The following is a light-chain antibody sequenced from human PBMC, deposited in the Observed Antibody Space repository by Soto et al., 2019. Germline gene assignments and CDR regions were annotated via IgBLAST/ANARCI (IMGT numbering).Light chain of an antibody. J-gene: IGLJ2*01. CDR2: EVN. CDR3: SSYTRSGVV. V-gene: IGLV2-14*01. Sequence: QSALTQPVSVSGSPGQSITISCTGTSSDVGGYNYVSWYQQHPGKAPKLMIYEVNNRPSGVSNRFSGSKSGNTASLIISGLQAEDEAHYYCSSYTRSGVVFGGGTKVTVL. CDR1: SSDVGGYNY.